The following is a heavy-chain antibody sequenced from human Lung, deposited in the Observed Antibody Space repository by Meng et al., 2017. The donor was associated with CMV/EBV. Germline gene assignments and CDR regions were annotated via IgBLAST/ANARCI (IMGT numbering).Heavy chain of an antibody. CDR3: ARDLGDDCTNGVCYSVDAFDI. V-gene: IGHV1-2*02. CDR1: GYTFTGYY. J-gene: IGHJ3*02. D-gene: IGHD2-8*01. Sequence: ASVXVSXKASGYTFTGYYMHWVRQAPGQGLEWMGWINPNSGGTNYAQKFQGRVTMTRDTSISTAYMELSRLRSDDTAVYYCARDLGDDCTNGVCYSVDAFDIWGQGTMVTVSS. CDR2: INPNSGGT.